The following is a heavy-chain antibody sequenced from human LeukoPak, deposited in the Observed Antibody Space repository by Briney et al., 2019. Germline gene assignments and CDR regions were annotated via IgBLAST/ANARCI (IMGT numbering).Heavy chain of an antibody. J-gene: IGHJ4*02. CDR3: ARVSRYCSSTSCSPYYFDY. CDR2: ISGSGGST. Sequence: GGSLRLSCAASGFTFSSYAMSWVRQAPGKGLEWVSAISGSGGSTYYADSVKGRFTISRDNAKNSLYLQMNSLRAEDTAVYYCARVSRYCSSTSCSPYYFDYWGREPWSPSPQ. D-gene: IGHD2-2*01. V-gene: IGHV3-23*01. CDR1: GFTFSSYA.